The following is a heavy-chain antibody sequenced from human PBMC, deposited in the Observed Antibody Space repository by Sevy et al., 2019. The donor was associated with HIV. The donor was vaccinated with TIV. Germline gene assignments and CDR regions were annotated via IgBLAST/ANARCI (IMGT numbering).Heavy chain of an antibody. CDR1: GFTCTTYA. CDR3: ARDGCYDSRGYDLSNY. CDR2: ISYDGSNT. Sequence: GGSLRLSCAASGFTCTTYAMHWVRQAPGKGLEWVAVISYDGSNTYYADSVKGRFTISKDSSKNTLYLQMNSLRAEDTAVYFCARDGCYDSRGYDLSNYWGQGTLVTVSS. J-gene: IGHJ4*02. V-gene: IGHV3-30-3*01. D-gene: IGHD3-22*01.